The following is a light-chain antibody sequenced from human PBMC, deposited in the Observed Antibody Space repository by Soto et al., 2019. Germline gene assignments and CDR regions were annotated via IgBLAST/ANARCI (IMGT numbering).Light chain of an antibody. J-gene: IGKJ4*01. CDR3: QQRSNWTLT. CDR2: DAS. V-gene: IGKV3-11*01. Sequence: EIVLTQSPATLSLSPEERATLSCRDSQSVSSYLAWYQQKPGQAPRLLIYDASNTATGIPARFSGSGSGTVFTLTISSLEPEDFAVYYCQQRSNWTLTFGGGTKVEIK. CDR1: QSVSSY.